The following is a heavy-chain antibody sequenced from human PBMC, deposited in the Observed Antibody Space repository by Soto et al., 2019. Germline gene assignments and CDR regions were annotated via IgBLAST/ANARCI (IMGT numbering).Heavy chain of an antibody. CDR1: GFAFSDYY. Sequence: PGGSLRLSCAASGFAFSDYYMNWIRQAPGKGLEWVSFLSSSGSTIFYTDSVKGRFTISRDNAKNSLYLQMNDLRAEDTAVYYCARGSLSSGSGSPTPLNSWGQGTLVTVSS. CDR3: ARGSLSSGSGSPTPLNS. CDR2: LSSSGSTI. J-gene: IGHJ4*02. V-gene: IGHV3-11*01. D-gene: IGHD3-10*01.